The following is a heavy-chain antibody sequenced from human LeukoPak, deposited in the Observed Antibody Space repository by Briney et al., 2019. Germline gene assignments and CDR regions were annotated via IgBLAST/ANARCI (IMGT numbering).Heavy chain of an antibody. Sequence: SETLSLTCTVSDGSISTYYWSWIRQPPGKGLEWIGYIYYSGSTDYNPSLKSRVTMSVDTSENQFSLELNSVTAADTAMYYCARMVIRAYCSGGSCYEHAFDIWGQGTMVTVSS. D-gene: IGHD2-15*01. V-gene: IGHV4-59*08. J-gene: IGHJ3*02. CDR2: IYYSGST. CDR1: DGSISTYY. CDR3: ARMVIRAYCSGGSCYEHAFDI.